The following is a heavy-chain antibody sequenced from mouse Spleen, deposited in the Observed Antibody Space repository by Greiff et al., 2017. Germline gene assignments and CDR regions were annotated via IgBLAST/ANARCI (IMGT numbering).Heavy chain of an antibody. J-gene: IGHJ2*01. CDR3: AREGELRNFDY. D-gene: IGHD1-1*01. CDR1: GFTFSSYA. Sequence: EVHLVESGGGLVKPGGSLKLSCAASGFTFSSYAMSWVRQTPEKRLEWVATISDGGSYTYYPDNVKGRFTISRDNAKNNLYLQMSHLKSEDTAMYYCAREGELRNFDYWGQGTTLTVSS. V-gene: IGHV5-4*01. CDR2: ISDGGSYT.